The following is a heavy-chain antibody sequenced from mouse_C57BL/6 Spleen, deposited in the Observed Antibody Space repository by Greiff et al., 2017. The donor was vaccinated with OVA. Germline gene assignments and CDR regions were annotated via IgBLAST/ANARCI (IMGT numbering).Heavy chain of an antibody. Sequence: EVKLMESGGDLVKPGGSLKLSCAASGFTFSSYGMSWVRQTPDKRLEWVATISSGGSYTYYPDSVKGRFTISRDNAKNTRYLKMRSLKAEDTTTVYGARHPFDGYLPSYFDDGGKGTTFTASS. CDR3: ARHPFDGYLPSYFDD. CDR2: ISSGGSYT. J-gene: IGHJ2*01. CDR1: GFTFSSYG. V-gene: IGHV5-6*01. D-gene: IGHD2-3*01.